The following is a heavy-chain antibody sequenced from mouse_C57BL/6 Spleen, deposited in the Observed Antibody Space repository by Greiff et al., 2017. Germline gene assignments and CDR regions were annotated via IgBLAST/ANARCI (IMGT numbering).Heavy chain of an antibody. CDR2: IYPGDGDT. Sequence: QVQLKQSGPELVKPGASVKISCKASGYAFSSSWMNWVKQRPGKGLEWIGRIYPGDGDTNYNGKFKGKATLTADKSSSTAYMQLSSLTSEDSAVYFCARRGNYDEMDYWGQGTSVTVSS. D-gene: IGHD2-4*01. V-gene: IGHV1-82*01. CDR3: ARRGNYDEMDY. J-gene: IGHJ4*01. CDR1: GYAFSSSW.